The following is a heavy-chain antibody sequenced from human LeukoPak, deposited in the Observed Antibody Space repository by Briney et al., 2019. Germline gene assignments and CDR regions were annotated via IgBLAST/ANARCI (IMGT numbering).Heavy chain of an antibody. J-gene: IGHJ4*02. Sequence: PGGSLRLSCAASGFTFSSYAMSWVRQAPGKGLEWVSAISGSGGSTYYADSVKGRFTISRDNSKNTLYLQMNSLRAEDTAVYYCAKSVEYGDYGGHCFDYWGQGTLVTVSS. CDR1: GFTFSSYA. D-gene: IGHD4-17*01. CDR2: ISGSGGST. V-gene: IGHV3-23*01. CDR3: AKSVEYGDYGGHCFDY.